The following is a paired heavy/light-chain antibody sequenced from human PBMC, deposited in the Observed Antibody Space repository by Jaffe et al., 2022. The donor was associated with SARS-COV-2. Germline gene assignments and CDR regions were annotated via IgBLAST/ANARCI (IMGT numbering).Heavy chain of an antibody. CDR3: ARSGVAAWFQGAYFDY. J-gene: IGHJ4*02. V-gene: IGHV2-26*01. D-gene: IGHD3-10*01. CDR2: IFSNDEK. Sequence: QVTLKESGPVLVKPTETLTLTCTVSGFSLSNGGMGVSWIRQPPGKALEWLAHIFSNDEKSFSSSLRSRLIISKDPSESQVVLTMTNMDPVDTATYYCARSGVAAWFQGAYFDYWGQGILVTVSS. CDR1: GFSLSNGGMG.
Light chain of an antibody. CDR2: WAS. CDR1: QTVWSSSKNQTH. V-gene: IGKV4-1*01. Sequence: DIVMTQSPDSLAVSLGERATIHCKSSQTVWSSSKNQTHLAWYQQKPGQPPKLLIYWASTRESGVPDRFSGSGSGTVFTLTISSLQAEDVALYYCQQYYSTPWTFGQGTKVEIK. CDR3: QQYYSTPWT. J-gene: IGKJ1*01.